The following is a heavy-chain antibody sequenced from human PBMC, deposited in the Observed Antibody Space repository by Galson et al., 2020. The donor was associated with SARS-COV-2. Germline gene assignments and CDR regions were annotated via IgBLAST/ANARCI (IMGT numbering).Heavy chain of an antibody. CDR2: ISSSGSTI. V-gene: IGHV3-11*01. CDR3: ARDHHDFWRDYYTVRGSWYFDL. CDR1: GFTFSDYY. Sequence: TGGSLRLSCAASGFTFSDYYMSWIRQAPGKGLEWVSYISSSGSTIYYADSVKGRFTISRDNAKNSLYLQMNSLRAEDTAVYYCARDHHDFWRDYYTVRGSWYFDLWGRGTLVTVSS. J-gene: IGHJ2*01. D-gene: IGHD3-3*01.